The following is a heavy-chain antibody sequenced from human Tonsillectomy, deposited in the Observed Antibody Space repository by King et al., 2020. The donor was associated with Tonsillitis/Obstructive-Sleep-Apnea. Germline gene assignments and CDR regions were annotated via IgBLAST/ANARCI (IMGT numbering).Heavy chain of an antibody. CDR3: ARTWDYYYYMDV. V-gene: IGHV4-59*01. J-gene: IGHJ6*03. CDR2: IYYSGST. Sequence: VQLQESGPGLVKPSETLSLTCTVSGGSISSYYWSWLRQPPGKGLEWIGYIYYSGSTNYNPSLKSRVTISVDTSKNQFSLKLSSVTAADTAVYYCARTWDYYYYMDVWGKGTTVTVSS. CDR1: GGSISSYY. D-gene: IGHD1-26*01.